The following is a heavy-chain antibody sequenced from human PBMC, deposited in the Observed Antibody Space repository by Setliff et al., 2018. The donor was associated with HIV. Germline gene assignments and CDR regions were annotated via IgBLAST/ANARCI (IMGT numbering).Heavy chain of an antibody. CDR2: INYNGVNT. CDR1: GFIFEDYA. J-gene: IGHJ6*02. CDR3: ARKLLTRPNYYGMDV. D-gene: IGHD2-15*01. Sequence: PGGSLRLSCAGSGFIFEDYAMHWVRQAPGKGLEWVSGINYNGVNTYYVDSVKGRFTISRDNAKDSLYLQMNSLRAEDTAVYYCARKLLTRPNYYGMDVWGQGTTVTVS. V-gene: IGHV3-20*04.